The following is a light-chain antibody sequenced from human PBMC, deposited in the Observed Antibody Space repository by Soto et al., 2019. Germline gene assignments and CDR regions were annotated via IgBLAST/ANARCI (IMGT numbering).Light chain of an antibody. V-gene: IGKV1-5*01. J-gene: IGKJ1*01. CDR1: QSISSW. Sequence: DIQMTQSPSTLAASLGDRVTITCGASQSISSWLAWYQQKPGKAPKLLIYDASSLESGVPSRFRGSGSGTEFTLTISSLQPDDFETYYCQHYNSYSEAFGQGTKVDIK. CDR3: QHYNSYSEA. CDR2: DAS.